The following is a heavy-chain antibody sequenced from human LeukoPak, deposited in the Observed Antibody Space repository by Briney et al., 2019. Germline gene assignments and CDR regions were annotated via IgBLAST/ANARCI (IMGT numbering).Heavy chain of an antibody. V-gene: IGHV4-59*01. J-gene: IGHJ3*02. CDR1: GGSISSYY. D-gene: IGHD3-3*01. Sequence: PSETLSLTCTVSGGSISSYYWSWIRHPPGKGLEWIGYIYYSGSTKYKPSLKSRVTISVDTSKNQFSLKLSSVTAADTAVYYCARGRFLDAFDIWGQGTMVTVSS. CDR3: ARGRFLDAFDI. CDR2: IYYSGST.